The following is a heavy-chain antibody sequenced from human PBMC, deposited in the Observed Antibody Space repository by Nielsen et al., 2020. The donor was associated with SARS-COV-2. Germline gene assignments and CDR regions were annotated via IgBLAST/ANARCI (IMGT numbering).Heavy chain of an antibody. CDR1: GFTFSSYS. CDR2: ISSSSSTI. J-gene: IGHJ6*02. D-gene: IGHD6-6*01. Sequence: GESLKIPCAASGFTFSSYSMNWVRQAPGKGLEWVSYISSSSSTIYYADSVKGRFTISRDNAKNSLYLQMNSLRAEDTALYHCARAGIAALVFSRVAYMDVWGQGTTVTVSS. CDR3: ARAGIAALVFSRVAYMDV. V-gene: IGHV3-48*04.